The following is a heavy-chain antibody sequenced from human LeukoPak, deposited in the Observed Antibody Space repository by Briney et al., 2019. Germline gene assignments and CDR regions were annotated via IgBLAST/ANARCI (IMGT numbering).Heavy chain of an antibody. CDR1: GYPFDHFG. CDR2: ISAYNGNT. J-gene: IGHJ4*02. D-gene: IGHD4-17*01. V-gene: IGHV1-18*01. CDR3: ARDRLGGDLTGESLY. Sequence: ASVKVSCKASGYPFDHFGLTWVRQAPGQGLEWMGWISAYNGNTHYAQKFRGRLTMTTDTSTTTAYLELSSLKSDDTAVYYCARDRLGGDLTGESLYWDQGTVDSVSS.